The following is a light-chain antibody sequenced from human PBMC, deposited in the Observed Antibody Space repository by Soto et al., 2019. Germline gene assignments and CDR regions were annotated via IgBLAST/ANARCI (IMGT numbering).Light chain of an antibody. J-gene: IGLJ1*01. CDR3: QSYDNSLSAYV. V-gene: IGLV1-40*01. CDR2: DNT. Sequence: QSVLTQPASLSFAPGRSVSISCTGTTSNLGAGYDVHWYQHLPGTAPTLLISDNTNRPSGVPDRFSGSKSGSSASLAISGLQSEDEADYYCQSYDNSLSAYVFGPGTKVTV. CDR1: TSNLGAGYD.